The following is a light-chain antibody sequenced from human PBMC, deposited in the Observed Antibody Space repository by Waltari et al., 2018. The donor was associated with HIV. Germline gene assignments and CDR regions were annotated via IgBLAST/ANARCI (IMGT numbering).Light chain of an antibody. Sequence: DMVLTQSPGTLSLSPGERATLSCRASQNVNNRYLAWYQLKPGQPPRLLIYAASNRAPGSPARFSGRGSGTDFTLTITRLEPEDFAVYSCHQYGNPPFTFGQGSKLEI. CDR3: HQYGNPPFT. V-gene: IGKV3-20*01. CDR1: QNVNNRY. CDR2: AAS. J-gene: IGKJ2*01.